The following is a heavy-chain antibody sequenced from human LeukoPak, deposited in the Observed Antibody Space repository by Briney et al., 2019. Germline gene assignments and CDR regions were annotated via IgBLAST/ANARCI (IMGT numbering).Heavy chain of an antibody. Sequence: KSSETLSLTCTVSGGSIRSSSYLWGWSRQPRGEGLEWIVRSYYSGSTYYNPSVKSRVTISVDTSKNQFSLKLSSVTAADTAVYYCARHRTTDYYDSSGYLFDYWGQGTLVTVSS. J-gene: IGHJ4*02. V-gene: IGHV4-39*01. CDR3: ARHRTTDYYDSSGYLFDY. D-gene: IGHD3-22*01. CDR2: SYYSGST. CDR1: GGSIRSSSYL.